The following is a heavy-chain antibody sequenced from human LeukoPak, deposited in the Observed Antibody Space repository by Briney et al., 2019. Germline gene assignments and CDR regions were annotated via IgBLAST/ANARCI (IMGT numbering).Heavy chain of an antibody. V-gene: IGHV4-4*07. CDR2: IYTSGST. Sequence: PSETLSLTCAVYGGSFSGYYWSWIRQPAGKGLEWIGRIYTSGSTNYNPSLKSRVTMSVDTSKNQFSLKLSSVTAADTAVYYCARDLLASGWFFDPWGQGTLVTVSS. J-gene: IGHJ5*02. D-gene: IGHD6-19*01. CDR1: GGSFSGYY. CDR3: ARDLLASGWFFDP.